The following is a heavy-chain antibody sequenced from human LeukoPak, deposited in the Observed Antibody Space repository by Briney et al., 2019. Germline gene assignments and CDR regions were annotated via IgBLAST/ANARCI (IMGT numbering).Heavy chain of an antibody. V-gene: IGHV1-69*01. CDR3: ARFNGIAAAGYVDY. CDR1: GGTXSSYA. J-gene: IGHJ4*02. Sequence: SVKVSCKASGGTXSSYAISRVRQAPGQGLEWMGGIIPIFGTANYAQKFQGRVTITADESTSTAYMELSSLRSEDTAVYYCARFNGIAAAGYVDYWGQGTLVTVSS. D-gene: IGHD6-13*01. CDR2: IIPIFGTA.